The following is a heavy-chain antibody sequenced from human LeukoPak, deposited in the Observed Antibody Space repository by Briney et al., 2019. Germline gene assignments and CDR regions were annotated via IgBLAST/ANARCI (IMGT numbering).Heavy chain of an antibody. Sequence: ASVKVSCKASGYTFISFEINWVRQATGQGLEWMGWMNPNSGSTGYAQKFQGRFTMTRNTSISTAYMELSSLRSDDTAMYYCARSRGYWFDPRGQGTLVTVSS. CDR2: MNPNSGST. V-gene: IGHV1-8*01. CDR3: ARSRGYWFDP. CDR1: GYTFISFE. D-gene: IGHD6-25*01. J-gene: IGHJ5*02.